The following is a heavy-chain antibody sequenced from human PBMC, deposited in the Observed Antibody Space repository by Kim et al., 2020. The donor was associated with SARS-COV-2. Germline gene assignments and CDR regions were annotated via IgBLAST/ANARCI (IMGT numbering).Heavy chain of an antibody. CDR3: AGDHSSSSDHLDY. V-gene: IGHV3-23*01. Sequence: HADSVEGRFTNSRGNSKNALYLQMNSLRAEDKAVYYCAGDHSSSSDHLDYWGQGTLVTVSS. J-gene: IGHJ4*02. D-gene: IGHD6-6*01.